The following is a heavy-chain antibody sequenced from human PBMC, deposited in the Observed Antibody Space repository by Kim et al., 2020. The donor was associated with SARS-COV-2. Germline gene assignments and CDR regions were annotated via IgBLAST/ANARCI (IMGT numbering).Heavy chain of an antibody. D-gene: IGHD3-22*01. J-gene: IGHJ6*02. CDR3: ARVREYGYDSSGYWRGYYYGMDV. V-gene: IGHV3-11*01. Sequence: GGSLRLSCAASGFTFSDYYMSWIRQAPGKGLEWVSYISSSGSTIYYADSVKGRFTISRDNAKNSLYLQMNSLRAEDTAVYYCARVREYGYDSSGYWRGYYYGMDVWGQGTTVTVSS. CDR1: GFTFSDYY. CDR2: ISSSGSTI.